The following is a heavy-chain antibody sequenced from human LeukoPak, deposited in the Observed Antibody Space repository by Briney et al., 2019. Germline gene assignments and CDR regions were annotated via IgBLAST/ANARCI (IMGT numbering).Heavy chain of an antibody. Sequence: SETLSLTCTVSGGSISSSSYSWSWIRQPPGKGLEWIGYIYHSGSTYYNPSLKSRVTISVDRSKNQFSLKLSSVTAADTAVYYCARANNWNDLDAFDIWGQGTMVTVSS. V-gene: IGHV4-30-2*01. J-gene: IGHJ3*02. CDR3: ARANNWNDLDAFDI. D-gene: IGHD1-1*01. CDR2: IYHSGST. CDR1: GGSISSSSYS.